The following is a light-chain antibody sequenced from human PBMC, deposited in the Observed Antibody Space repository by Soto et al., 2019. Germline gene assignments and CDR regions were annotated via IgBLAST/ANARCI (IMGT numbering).Light chain of an antibody. Sequence: QSALTQPRSVSGSPGQSVTISCTGTSSDVGAYNFVSWYQQHPGKAPKLIIYDVTKWPSGVPDRFSGSKSGNTASLTISGLQAEDEADYYCCSYVGSYSYVFGTGTKLTVL. CDR3: CSYVGSYSYV. V-gene: IGLV2-11*01. J-gene: IGLJ1*01. CDR2: DVT. CDR1: SSDVGAYNF.